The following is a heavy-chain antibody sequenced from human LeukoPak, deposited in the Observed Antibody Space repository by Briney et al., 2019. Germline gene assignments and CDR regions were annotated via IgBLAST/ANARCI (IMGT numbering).Heavy chain of an antibody. V-gene: IGHV1-18*01. CDR1: GYTFTSYG. CDR3: ARDWPYYYGSGSYYKGELDAFDI. CDR2: ISAYNGNT. J-gene: IGHJ3*02. D-gene: IGHD3-10*01. Sequence: ASVKVSCKASGYTFTSYGISWVRQAPGQGLEWMGWISAYNGNTNYAQKLQGRVTMTTDTSTSTAYMELRSLRSDDTAVYYCARDWPYYYGSGSYYKGELDAFDIWGQGTMVTVSS.